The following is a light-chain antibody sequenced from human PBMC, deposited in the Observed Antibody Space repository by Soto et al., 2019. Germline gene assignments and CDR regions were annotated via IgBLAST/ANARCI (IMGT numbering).Light chain of an antibody. CDR3: QSYDNSLTFV. J-gene: IGLJ1*01. CDR1: SSNIGANYD. V-gene: IGLV1-40*01. Sequence: QAVVTQPPSVSGAPGQSITISCTGSSSNIGANYDVHWYQQIPGTTPKLLIYGHNNRASGVPDRFSVSKSGTSASLAISGLQAEDEADYYGQSYDNSLTFVFGTGTKLTVL. CDR2: GHN.